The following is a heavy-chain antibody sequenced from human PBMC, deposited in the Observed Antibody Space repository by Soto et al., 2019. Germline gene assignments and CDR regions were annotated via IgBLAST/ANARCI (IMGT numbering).Heavy chain of an antibody. CDR3: AGMTGPKTYYYYYGMDV. V-gene: IGHV4-4*07. CDR1: GGSISSYY. J-gene: IGHJ6*02. Sequence: PSETLSLTCIVSGGSISSYYWSWIRQPAGKGLEWIGRLYTSGSTNYNPSLKSRVTMSVDTSKNQFSLNLSSVTAEDTAVYYCAGMTGPKTYYYYYGMDVWGQGTTVTSP. D-gene: IGHD3-9*01. CDR2: LYTSGST.